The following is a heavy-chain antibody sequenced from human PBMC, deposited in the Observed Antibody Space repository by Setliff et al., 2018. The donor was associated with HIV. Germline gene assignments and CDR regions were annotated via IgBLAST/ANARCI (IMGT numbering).Heavy chain of an antibody. CDR3: ARANYGFDY. CDR2: ITGGGDTI. CDR1: GFTFSDYY. Sequence: GGSLRLSCAASGFTFSDYYMTWIRQAPGRGLEWVSYITGGGDTINYADSVKGRFTISRDNAKNSLFLQMNSLRVEDTAVYYCARANYGFDYWGQGTLVTVSS. V-gene: IGHV3-11*04. J-gene: IGHJ4*02. D-gene: IGHD4-17*01.